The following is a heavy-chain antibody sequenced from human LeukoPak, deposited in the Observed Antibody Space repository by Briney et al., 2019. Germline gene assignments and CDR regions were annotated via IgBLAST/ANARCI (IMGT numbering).Heavy chain of an antibody. V-gene: IGHV4-59*11. CDR3: ARGLSSGYYSVPA. Sequence: SETLSLTCTVSGGSISSHYWSWIRQPPGKGLEGIGYIYYSGSTNYNPSLKSRVTISVDTSKNQFSLKLSSVTAADTAVYYCARGLSSGYYSVPAWGQGTLVTVSS. CDR1: GGSISSHY. CDR2: IYYSGST. J-gene: IGHJ5*02. D-gene: IGHD3-22*01.